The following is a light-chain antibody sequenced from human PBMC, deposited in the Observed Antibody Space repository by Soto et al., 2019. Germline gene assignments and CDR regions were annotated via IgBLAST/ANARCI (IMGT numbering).Light chain of an antibody. CDR2: DAY. V-gene: IGKV3-11*01. Sequence: EVVLSQSPVTLSFSPGERATLSCRASQSFRGLLAWYQQKPGQAPRLVIYDAYNRATGIPPRFSGSGAGTDFTLTISSLEPEDSAVYYCQQRNMWPITFGQGTRLEIK. CDR3: QQRNMWPIT. CDR1: QSFRGL. J-gene: IGKJ5*01.